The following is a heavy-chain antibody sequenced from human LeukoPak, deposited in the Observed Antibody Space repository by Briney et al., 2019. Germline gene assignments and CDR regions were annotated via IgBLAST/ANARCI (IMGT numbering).Heavy chain of an antibody. CDR1: GGTFSSYA. J-gene: IGHJ4*02. CDR3: ARADSTVDIVATIKD. CDR2: IIPIFGTA. D-gene: IGHD5-12*01. Sequence: ASVKVSCKASGGTFSSYAISWVRQAPGQGLEWMGGIIPIFGTANYAQKFQGRVTITTDESTSTAYMELSSLGSEDTAVYYCARADSTVDIVATIKDWGQGTLVTVSS. V-gene: IGHV1-69*05.